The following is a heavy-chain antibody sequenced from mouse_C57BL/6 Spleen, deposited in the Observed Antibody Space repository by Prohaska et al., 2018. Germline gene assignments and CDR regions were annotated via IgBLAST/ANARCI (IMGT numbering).Heavy chain of an antibody. D-gene: IGHD2-3*01. Sequence: HWVKQSHGKSLEWIGYINPNNGGTSYNQQFKGKATLTVNKSSSTAYMELRRLTSEDSAVYYCAIIYDGYYWYFDVWGTGTTVTVSS. CDR2: INPNNGGT. CDR3: AIIYDGYYWYFDV. J-gene: IGHJ1*03. V-gene: IGHV1-22*01.